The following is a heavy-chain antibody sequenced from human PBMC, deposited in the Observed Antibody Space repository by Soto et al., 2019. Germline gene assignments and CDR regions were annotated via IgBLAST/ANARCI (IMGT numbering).Heavy chain of an antibody. CDR2: IYWNDVK. J-gene: IGHJ3*02. V-gene: IGHV2-5*01. D-gene: IGHD7-27*01. CDR1: GFSLSTSGVG. Sequence: QITLKESGPPLVKPTQTLTVTCTFSGFSLSTSGVGVGGIRQPPGKALEWLALIYWNDVKPYSPSLKSRLANTKATSKNQVVLTMTNMDPVDTATYYCARRSVGNDHAFDIWGQGTMVTVSS. CDR3: ARRSVGNDHAFDI.